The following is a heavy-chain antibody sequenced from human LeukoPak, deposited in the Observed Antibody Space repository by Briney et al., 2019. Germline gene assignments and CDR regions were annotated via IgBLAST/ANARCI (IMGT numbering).Heavy chain of an antibody. CDR1: GDSVSSNSAT. CDR2: TYYRSKWHN. D-gene: IGHD6-13*01. V-gene: IGHV6-1*01. CDR3: ARRETTAGKGYFDY. J-gene: IGHJ4*02. Sequence: SQTLSLTCDISGDSVSSNSATWNWIRQSPTRGLEWLGGTYYRSKWHNEYAESVKSRITINPDTSKNQFSLQVNSVIPEDTAVYYCARRETTAGKGYFDYWGQGSLVTVSS.